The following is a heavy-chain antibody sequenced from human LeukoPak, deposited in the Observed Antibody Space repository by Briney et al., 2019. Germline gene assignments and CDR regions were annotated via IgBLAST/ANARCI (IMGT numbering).Heavy chain of an antibody. Sequence: SETLSLTCSVSGGSISSYYWSWIRQPPGKGLEWIGYIYYIGSTNYNPSLKSRVTISVDTSKNQFSLKLSSVTAADTAVYFCARGYDYMDVWGKGTTVTISS. J-gene: IGHJ6*03. CDR2: IYYIGST. CDR1: GGSISSYY. V-gene: IGHV4-59*01. CDR3: ARGYDYMDV.